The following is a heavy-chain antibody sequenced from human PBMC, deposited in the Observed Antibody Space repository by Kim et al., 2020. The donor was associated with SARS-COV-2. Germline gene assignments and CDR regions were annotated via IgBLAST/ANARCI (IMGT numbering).Heavy chain of an antibody. CDR1: GGSISSGGHY. CDR3: ARSDGAV. D-gene: IGHD2-21*01. V-gene: IGHV4-31*03. J-gene: IGHJ6*02. CDR2: IYYSGTT. Sequence: SETLSLTCTVSGGSISSGGHYWSWIRQNPGKGLEWIGYIYYSGTTYYNPSLKSRVTISVDTSKNQFSLKLSSVTAADTAVYYCARSDGAVWGQGTTVTVSS.